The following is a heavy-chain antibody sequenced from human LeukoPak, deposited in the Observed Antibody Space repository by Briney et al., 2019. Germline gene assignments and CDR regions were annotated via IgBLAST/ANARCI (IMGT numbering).Heavy chain of an antibody. J-gene: IGHJ4*02. V-gene: IGHV1-2*02. Sequence: ASVKVSCKASGYTFTDYYIHWVRQAPGQGLEWMGWINPDSGSTSYEQKFKGRVTLTRATSISTAYIELTRLTSDDTAVYYCVRVKTNGWHYFDSWGQGTLVTVTS. CDR1: GYTFTDYY. D-gene: IGHD6-19*01. CDR2: INPDSGST. CDR3: VRVKTNGWHYFDS.